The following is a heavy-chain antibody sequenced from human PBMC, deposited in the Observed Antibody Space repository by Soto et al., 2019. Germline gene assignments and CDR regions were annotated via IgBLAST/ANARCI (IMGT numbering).Heavy chain of an antibody. D-gene: IGHD6-6*01. CDR1: GFTFSSYW. CDR3: ARDSSSSGYYYYGMDV. CDR2: IRQDGSEK. J-gene: IGHJ6*02. V-gene: IGHV3-7*03. Sequence: PGGSLRLSWAASGFTFSSYWMSWVRQAPGKGLEWVANIRQDGSEKYYVDSVKGRSTISRDNAKNSLYLQMNSLRAEDTAVYYCARDSSSSGYYYYGMDVWGQGTTVTVSS.